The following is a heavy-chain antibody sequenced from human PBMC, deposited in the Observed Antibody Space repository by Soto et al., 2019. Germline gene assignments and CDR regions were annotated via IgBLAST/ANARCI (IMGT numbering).Heavy chain of an antibody. D-gene: IGHD3-3*01. CDR3: ARGRYDFWSGYPSYYYYYGMDV. Sequence: GASVKVSCKASGYTFTSYGISWVRQAPGQGLEWMGWISAYNGNTNYAQRLQGRVTMTTDTSTSTAYMELRSLRSDDTAVYYCARGRYDFWSGYPSYYYYYGMDVWGQGTTVTVSS. J-gene: IGHJ6*02. V-gene: IGHV1-18*04. CDR1: GYTFTSYG. CDR2: ISAYNGNT.